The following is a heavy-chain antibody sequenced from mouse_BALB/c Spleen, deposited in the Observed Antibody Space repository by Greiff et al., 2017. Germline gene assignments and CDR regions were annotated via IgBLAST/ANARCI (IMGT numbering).Heavy chain of an antibody. CDR2: ISDGGSYT. D-gene: IGHD1-1*01. CDR3: ARDGSSPY. CDR1: GFTFSDYY. V-gene: IGHV5-4*02. J-gene: IGHJ3*01. Sequence: DVKLVESGGGLVKPGGSLKLSCAASGFTFSDYYMYWVRQTPEKRLEWVATISDGGSYTYYPDSVKGRFTISRDNAKNNLYLQMSSLKSEDTAMYYCARDGSSPYWGQGTLVTVSA.